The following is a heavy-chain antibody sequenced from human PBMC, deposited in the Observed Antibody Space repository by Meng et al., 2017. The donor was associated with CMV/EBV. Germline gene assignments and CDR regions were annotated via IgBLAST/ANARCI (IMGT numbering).Heavy chain of an antibody. CDR2: IYTSGST. CDR3: ARGPEVDYGDYVGLDY. Sequence: QLQRLGPRLLKLSEPLSPTCAVSGGSISSYYGGWIRHPAGKGLEWIGRIYTSGSTNYNPSLKSRVTMSVDTSKNQFSLKLSSVTAADTAVYYCARGPEVDYGDYVGLDYWGQGTLVTVSS. J-gene: IGHJ4*02. CDR1: GGSISSYY. D-gene: IGHD4-17*01. V-gene: IGHV4-4*07.